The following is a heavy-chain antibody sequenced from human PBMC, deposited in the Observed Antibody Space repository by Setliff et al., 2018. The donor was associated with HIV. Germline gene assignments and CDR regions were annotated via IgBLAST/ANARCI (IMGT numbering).Heavy chain of an antibody. CDR3: ARVSGSGNYAHCTS. CDR1: GFTFSSYA. V-gene: IGHV3-20*04. D-gene: IGHD3-10*01. J-gene: IGHJ5*02. CDR2: ISWSGGGT. Sequence: PGGSLRLSCAASGFTFSSYAMSWVRQAPGKGLEWVSGISWSGGGTGYADSVKGRFTISRDDAKNSLYLQMNSLRVEDTALYYCARVSGSGNYAHCTSWGQGTLVTVSS.